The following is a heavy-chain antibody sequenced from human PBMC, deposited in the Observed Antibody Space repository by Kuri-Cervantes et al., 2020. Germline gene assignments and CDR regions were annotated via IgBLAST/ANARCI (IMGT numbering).Heavy chain of an antibody. D-gene: IGHD5-18*01. V-gene: IGHV4-61*01. CDR2: IYYSGST. J-gene: IGHJ3*02. CDR1: GGSVSSGSYY. Sequence: SETLSLTCTVSGGSVSSGSYYWSWIRQPPGKGLEWIGYIYYSGSTNYNPSLKSRVTISVDTSKNQFSLKLSSVTAADTAVYYCARLGRFTAMVWVHDDASDIWGQGTMVTVSS. CDR3: ARLGRFTAMVWVHDDASDI.